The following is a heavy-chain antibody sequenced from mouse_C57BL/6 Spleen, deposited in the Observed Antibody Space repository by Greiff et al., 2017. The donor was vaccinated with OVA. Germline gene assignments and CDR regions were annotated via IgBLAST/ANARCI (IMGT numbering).Heavy chain of an antibody. CDR3: ARSGGGHYYGSSYGYFDY. Sequence: QVQLQQSGPELVKPGASVKLSCKASGYTFTSYDINWVKQRPGQGLEWIGWIYPRDGSTKYNEKFKGKATLTVDTSSSTAYMELHSLTSEDSAVYFCARSGGGHYYGSSYGYFDYWGQGTTLTVSS. V-gene: IGHV1-85*01. CDR2: IYPRDGST. D-gene: IGHD1-1*01. CDR1: GYTFTSYD. J-gene: IGHJ2*01.